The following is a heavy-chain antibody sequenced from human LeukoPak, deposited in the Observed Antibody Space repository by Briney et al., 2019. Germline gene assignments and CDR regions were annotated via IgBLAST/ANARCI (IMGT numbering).Heavy chain of an antibody. D-gene: IGHD3-10*01. V-gene: IGHV3-15*01. CDR3: ATDAYILFGEFAY. CDR1: GFSFRNTW. J-gene: IGHJ4*02. CDR2: IKSNTDGGAT. Sequence: GGSLRLSCAASGFSFRNTWMSWVHQSPGRGLEWVGRIKSNTDGGATVYSAPVKGRFTISRDDSRNTLYLQIDSLKAEDTAVYYCATDAYILFGEFAYWGQGILVTVSS.